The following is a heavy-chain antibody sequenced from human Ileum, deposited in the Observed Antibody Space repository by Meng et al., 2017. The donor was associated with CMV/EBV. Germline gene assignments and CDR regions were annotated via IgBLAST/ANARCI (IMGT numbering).Heavy chain of an antibody. Sequence: GGPLRLSCAASGFTFSDHYMDWVRQAPGKGLEWVGRVRNKANGYTAGNAASVRGRFSGSRDDSMNSLFLQMNSLKIEDTAVYYCASVPTIATPVGYWGRGTLVTVSS. CDR2: VRNKANGYTA. D-gene: IGHD2-15*01. CDR3: ASVPTIATPVGY. V-gene: IGHV3-72*01. J-gene: IGHJ4*02. CDR1: GFTFSDHY.